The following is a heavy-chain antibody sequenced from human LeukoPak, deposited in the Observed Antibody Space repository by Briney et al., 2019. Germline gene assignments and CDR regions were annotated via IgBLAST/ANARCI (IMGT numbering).Heavy chain of an antibody. CDR2: IYYSGST. CDR3: ARRDNSGWNYFDF. Sequence: LETLSLTCTVSGGSISSYSWIWIRQPPGKGLECIGYIYYSGSTNYNPSLKSRLTISVDTSKNQFSLELSSVTAADTAVYYCARRDNSGWNYFDFWGQGILVTVSS. V-gene: IGHV4-59*08. J-gene: IGHJ4*02. D-gene: IGHD6-19*01. CDR1: GGSISSYS.